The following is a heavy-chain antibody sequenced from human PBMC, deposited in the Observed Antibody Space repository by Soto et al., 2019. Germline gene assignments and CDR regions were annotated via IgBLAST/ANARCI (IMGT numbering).Heavy chain of an antibody. V-gene: IGHV4-30-2*01. CDR3: ARAPPSHSSSSEYFRH. J-gene: IGHJ1*01. D-gene: IGHD6-13*01. CDR2: IYHSGST. Sequence: SETLSLTCAVSGGSISSGGYSWSWIRQPPGKGLEWIGYIYHSGSTYYNPSLKSRVTISVDRSKNQFSLKLSSVTAADTAVYYCARAPPSHSSSSEYFRHWGQGTLVTVSS. CDR1: GGSISSGGYS.